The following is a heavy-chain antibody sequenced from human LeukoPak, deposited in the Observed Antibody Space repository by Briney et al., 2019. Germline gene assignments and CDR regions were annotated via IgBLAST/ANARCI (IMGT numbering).Heavy chain of an antibody. J-gene: IGHJ3*02. V-gene: IGHV3-21*01. CDR3: ARVGAADAFDI. CDR2: ISSSSSYI. CDR1: GFTFSSYS. D-gene: IGHD1-26*01. Sequence: GGSLRLSCAASGFTFSSYSMNWVRQAPGKGLEWVSSISSSSSYIYYADSVKGRFTISRDNAKNSLYLQMNSLRAEDTAVYYCARVGAADAFDIWGQGTMVTVSS.